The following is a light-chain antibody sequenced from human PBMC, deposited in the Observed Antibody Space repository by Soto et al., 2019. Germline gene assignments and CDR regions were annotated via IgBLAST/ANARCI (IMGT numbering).Light chain of an antibody. V-gene: IGLV3-21*02. Sequence: SYELTQPPSVSVAPGQTARITCGGDNIGSKTVHWYQQRPGQAPVMVIYDNRDRPSGIPERISGSKSGNTATLSISRVEAGDEAAYYCQVWDSISDHHVVFGGGTQLTVL. J-gene: IGLJ2*01. CDR2: DNR. CDR1: NIGSKT. CDR3: QVWDSISDHHVV.